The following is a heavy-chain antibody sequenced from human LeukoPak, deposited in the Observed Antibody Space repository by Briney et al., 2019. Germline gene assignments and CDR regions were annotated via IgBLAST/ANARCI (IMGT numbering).Heavy chain of an antibody. V-gene: IGHV3-23*01. CDR3: AKVDDSSGYYFYYFDY. J-gene: IGHJ4*02. D-gene: IGHD3-22*01. Sequence: GGSLRLSCAASGFTFSSYAMSWVSQAPGKGLEWVSAISGSGGSTYYADSVKGRFTISRDNSKNTLYLQMNSLRGEDTAVYYCAKVDDSSGYYFYYFDYWGQGTLVTVSS. CDR1: GFTFSSYA. CDR2: ISGSGGST.